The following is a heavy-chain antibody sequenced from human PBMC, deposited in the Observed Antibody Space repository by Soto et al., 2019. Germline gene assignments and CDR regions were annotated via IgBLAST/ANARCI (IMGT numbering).Heavy chain of an antibody. Sequence: GGSLRLSCAASGFTFSSYGMHWVRQAPGKGLEWVAVISYDGSNKYYADSVKGRFTISRDNSKNTLYLQMNSLRAEDTAVYYCAKDVGMGISGIAAAGRPYYGMDVWGQGTTVTVSS. D-gene: IGHD6-13*01. J-gene: IGHJ6*02. CDR3: AKDVGMGISGIAAAGRPYYGMDV. V-gene: IGHV3-30*18. CDR2: ISYDGSNK. CDR1: GFTFSSYG.